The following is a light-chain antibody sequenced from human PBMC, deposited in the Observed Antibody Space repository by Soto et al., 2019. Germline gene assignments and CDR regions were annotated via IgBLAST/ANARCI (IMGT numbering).Light chain of an antibody. CDR1: QNIANW. CDR2: GAS. V-gene: IGKV1-5*01. CDR3: KQNNTYSAT. J-gene: IGKJ5*01. Sequence: DIQMTQSPSSLSASVGDRVTITCRASQNIANWLAWCQQTPGKAPKVLIYGASTLQTVVPSRLSGSGSGQKFTLPIRSLQPGNFAPYYCKQNNTYSATFGQGTRLEIK.